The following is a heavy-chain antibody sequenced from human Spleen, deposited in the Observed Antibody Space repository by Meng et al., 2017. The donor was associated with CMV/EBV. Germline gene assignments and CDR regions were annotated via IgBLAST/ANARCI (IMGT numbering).Heavy chain of an antibody. CDR3: ARELSFPPVTKH. Sequence: QVQLQESGPGLVKPSQTLSLTCTVSGGSISSGDYYWSWIRQPPGKGLEWIGYIYNSGSTYYNPSLKSRVTISVDTSKNQFSLKLRFVTAADTAVYYRARELSFPPVTKHWGQGTLVTVSS. D-gene: IGHD4-11*01. V-gene: IGHV4-30-4*01. J-gene: IGHJ4*02. CDR2: IYNSGST. CDR1: GGSISSGDYY.